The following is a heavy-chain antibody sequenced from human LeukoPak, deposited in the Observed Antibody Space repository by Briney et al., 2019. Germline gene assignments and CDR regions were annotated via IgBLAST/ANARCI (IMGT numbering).Heavy chain of an antibody. V-gene: IGHV4-39*01. CDR1: GGSINSHSYY. J-gene: IGHJ4*02. Sequence: SETLSLTCTVSGGSINSHSYYWGWIRQPPGKGLEWIGSVYYDGTSYSNPSLKTRVGVFVDTSRDQFSLDLDFVTAADTALYYCARHISTNTGYFDSCGQGTLVSVSS. CDR2: VYYDGTS. D-gene: IGHD5-24*01. CDR3: ARHISTNTGYFDS.